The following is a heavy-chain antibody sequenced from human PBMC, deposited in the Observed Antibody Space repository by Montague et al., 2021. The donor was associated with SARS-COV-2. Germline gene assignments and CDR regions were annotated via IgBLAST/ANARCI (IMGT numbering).Heavy chain of an antibody. CDR3: AKAHYYDSSGYDN. Sequence: SLRLSCAASGFTFDDSAMHWVRQAPGKGLEWVSGISWNSGSIGYADSVKGRLTISRDNAKNSLYLQMNSLRAEDTALYYCAKAHYYDSSGYDNRGQGTLVTVSS. J-gene: IGHJ4*02. V-gene: IGHV3-9*01. CDR1: GFTFDDSA. CDR2: ISWNSGSI. D-gene: IGHD3-22*01.